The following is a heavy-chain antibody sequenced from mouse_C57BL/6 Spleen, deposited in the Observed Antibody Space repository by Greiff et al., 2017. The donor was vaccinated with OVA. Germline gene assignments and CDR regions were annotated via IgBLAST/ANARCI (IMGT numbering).Heavy chain of an antibody. J-gene: IGHJ1*03. CDR3: ARNFDGYFDV. Sequence: EVHLVESGGGLVKPGGSLKLSCAASGFTFSDYGMHWVRQAPEKGLEWVAYISSGSSTIYYADTVKGRFTISRDNAKNTLFLQMTSLRSEDTAMYYCARNFDGYFDVWGTGTTVTVSS. CDR1: GFTFSDYG. CDR2: ISSGSSTI. V-gene: IGHV5-17*01.